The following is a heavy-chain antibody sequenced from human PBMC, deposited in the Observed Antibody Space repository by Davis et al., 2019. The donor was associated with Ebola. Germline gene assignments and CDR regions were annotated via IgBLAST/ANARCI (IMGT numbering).Heavy chain of an antibody. D-gene: IGHD3-22*01. CDR1: GGSFNTYY. CDR2: INHIGST. V-gene: IGHV4-34*01. J-gene: IGHJ4*02. Sequence: MPSETLSLTCAVYGGSFNTYYWSWIRQPPGKGLEWIGEINHIGSTNYNPSLKSRVTISVDTSKNQFSLKLSSVTAADTAVYYCARRYADSSGYYFGYWGQGTLVTVSS. CDR3: ARRYADSSGYYFGY.